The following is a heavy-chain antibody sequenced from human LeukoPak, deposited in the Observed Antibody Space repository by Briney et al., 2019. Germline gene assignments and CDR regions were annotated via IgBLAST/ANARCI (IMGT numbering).Heavy chain of an antibody. Sequence: AASVRVSCKASGYTFTDYYMHWVRQAPGQGPEWLGWINPDSGGTNYAQKFQGRVTMTRDTSISTAYMELSRLRSDDAAVYYCARVIMITFGGVIVPFDYWGQGTLVTVSS. CDR1: GYTFTDYY. J-gene: IGHJ4*02. D-gene: IGHD3-16*02. CDR2: INPDSGGT. CDR3: ARVIMITFGGVIVPFDY. V-gene: IGHV1-2*02.